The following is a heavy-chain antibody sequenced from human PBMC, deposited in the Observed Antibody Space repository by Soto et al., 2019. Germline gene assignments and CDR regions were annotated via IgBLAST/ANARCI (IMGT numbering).Heavy chain of an antibody. V-gene: IGHV1-3*01. CDR3: ARGLNVYYSDY. Sequence: QVQLVQSGAEVKKPGASVKVSCKASGYTFTSYAMHWVRQAPGQRLEWVGWINAGNGNTKYSQKFQGRVTITRDTSARTAYMELSSLRSEDTAVYYYARGLNVYYSDYWGQGTLVTVSS. CDR1: GYTFTSYA. CDR2: INAGNGNT. J-gene: IGHJ4*02.